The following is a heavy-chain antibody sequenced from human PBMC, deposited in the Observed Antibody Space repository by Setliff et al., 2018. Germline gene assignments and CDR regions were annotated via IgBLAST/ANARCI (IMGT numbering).Heavy chain of an antibody. D-gene: IGHD1-26*01. CDR2: MNPDSGHA. CDR1: GYSFSDYG. CDR3: ARKGWGDY. V-gene: IGHV1-8*02. J-gene: IGHJ4*02. Sequence: ASVKVSCKASGYSFSDYGISWVRQAPGQGLEWMGWMNPDSGHAGFSQKFKGRVSMTRDTSINTAYMELSDLRSEDTGIYYCARKGWGDYWGQGSLVTVSS.